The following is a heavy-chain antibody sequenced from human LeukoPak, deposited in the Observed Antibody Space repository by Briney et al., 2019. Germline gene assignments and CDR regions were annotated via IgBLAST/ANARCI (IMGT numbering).Heavy chain of an antibody. CDR3: ARDCGYSSSSMDY. D-gene: IGHD6-6*01. CDR2: IWYDGSNK. J-gene: IGHJ4*02. Sequence: GGSLRLSCAASGFTFSSYGMHWVRQAPGKGLEWVAVIWYDGSNKYYADSVKGRFTISRDNSKNTLYLQMNSLRAEDTAVYYCARDCGYSSSSMDYWGQGTLVTISP. CDR1: GFTFSSYG. V-gene: IGHV3-33*01.